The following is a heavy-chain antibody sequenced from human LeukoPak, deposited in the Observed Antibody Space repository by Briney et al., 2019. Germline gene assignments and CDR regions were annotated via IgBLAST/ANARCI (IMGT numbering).Heavy chain of an antibody. CDR3: ARWSGHFDY. J-gene: IGHJ4*02. V-gene: IGHV3-48*01. Sequence: GGSLRLSCAASGFTFSSYAMSWVRQAPGKGLEWVSYISSSSSTIYYADSVKGRFTISRDNAKNSLYLQMNSLRAEDTAVYYCARWSGHFDYWGQGTLVTVSS. D-gene: IGHD2-15*01. CDR2: ISSSSSTI. CDR1: GFTFSSYA.